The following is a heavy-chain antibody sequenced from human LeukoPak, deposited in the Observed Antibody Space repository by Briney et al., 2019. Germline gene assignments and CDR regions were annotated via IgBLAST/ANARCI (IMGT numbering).Heavy chain of an antibody. CDR1: GGSISSGDYY. Sequence: SETLSLTCTVSGGSISSGDYYWSWIRQPPGKGLEWIGYIYYSGSTYYNPSLKSRVTISVDTSKNQFSLKLSSVTAADTAVYYCARAKLWIRPPLTNNWFDPWGQGTLVTVSS. V-gene: IGHV4-30-4*01. CDR2: IYYSGST. CDR3: ARAKLWIRPPLTNNWFDP. J-gene: IGHJ5*02. D-gene: IGHD5-18*01.